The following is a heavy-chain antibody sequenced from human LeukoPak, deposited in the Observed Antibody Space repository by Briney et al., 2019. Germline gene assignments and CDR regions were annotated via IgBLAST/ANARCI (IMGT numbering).Heavy chain of an antibody. CDR2: ISYDGSSK. J-gene: IGHJ5*02. V-gene: IGHV3-30*03. Sequence: GRSLRLSCAASGFTFSSFGMHWVRQAPGKGLEWVAVISYDGSSKYYADSVKGRFTISRDNSKNTLYLQMNSLRAEDTAVYYCARDSKGDSGMVPWGQGTLVTVSS. D-gene: IGHD5-18*01. CDR3: ARDSKGDSGMVP. CDR1: GFTFSSFG.